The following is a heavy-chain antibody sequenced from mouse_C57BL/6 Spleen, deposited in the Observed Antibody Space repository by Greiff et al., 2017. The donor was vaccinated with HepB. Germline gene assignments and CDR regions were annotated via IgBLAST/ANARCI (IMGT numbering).Heavy chain of an antibody. CDR1: GYTFTDYN. D-gene: IGHD1-1*01. Sequence: QLQQSGPELVKPGASVKMSCKASGYTFTDYNMHWVKQSHGKSLEWIGYINPNNGGTSYNQKFKGKATLTVNKSSSTAYMELRSLTSEDSAVYYCARWVDYYGSSYDYAMDYWGQGTSVTVSS. V-gene: IGHV1-22*01. J-gene: IGHJ4*01. CDR2: INPNNGGT. CDR3: ARWVDYYGSSYDYAMDY.